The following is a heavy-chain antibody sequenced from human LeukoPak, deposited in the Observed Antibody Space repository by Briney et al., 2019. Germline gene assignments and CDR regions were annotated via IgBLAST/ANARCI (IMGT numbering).Heavy chain of an antibody. V-gene: IGHV3-9*01. CDR1: GFVFGDYA. D-gene: IGHD5-24*01. CDR3: AKVSLNNYYDY. Sequence: GGSLRLSCAASGFVFGDYAMHWVRQAPGKGLEWVSGISWNSVVKGYADSVKSRFTISRNNAKNSLYLQMNSLRAEDTALYYCAKVSLNNYYDYWGQGILVTVSS. CDR2: ISWNSVVK. J-gene: IGHJ4*02.